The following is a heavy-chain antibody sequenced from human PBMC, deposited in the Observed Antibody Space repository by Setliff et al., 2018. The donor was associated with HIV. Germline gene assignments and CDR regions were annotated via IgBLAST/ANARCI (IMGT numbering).Heavy chain of an antibody. D-gene: IGHD6-13*01. CDR2: INPAGNPT. Sequence: ASVKVSCKASGYTFTNYGISGVRQAPGQGLEWMGIINPAGNPTSLAQKFQGRVTMTRDTSTSTVYMELSSLRSEDTAVYYCARKRGAATGTDYLDYWGRGTLVTVSS. CDR1: GYTFTNYG. V-gene: IGHV1-46*01. J-gene: IGHJ4*02. CDR3: ARKRGAATGTDYLDY.